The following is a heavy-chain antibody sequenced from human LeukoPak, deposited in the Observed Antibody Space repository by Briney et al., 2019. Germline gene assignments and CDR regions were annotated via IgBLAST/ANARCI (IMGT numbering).Heavy chain of an antibody. CDR1: GFTFSSYA. Sequence: GGSLRLSCAASGFTFSSYAMHWVRQAPGKGLEYVSAISSNGGSTYCANSVKGRFTISRDNSKNTLYLQMGSLRAEDMAVYYCARDTGAYYDSGGLDYWGQGTLVTVSS. J-gene: IGHJ4*02. D-gene: IGHD3-22*01. CDR3: ARDTGAYYDSGGLDY. V-gene: IGHV3-64*01. CDR2: ISSNGGST.